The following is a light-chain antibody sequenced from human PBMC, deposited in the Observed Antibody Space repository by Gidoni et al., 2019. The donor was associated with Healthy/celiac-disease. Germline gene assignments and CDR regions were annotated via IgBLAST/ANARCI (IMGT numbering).Light chain of an antibody. V-gene: IGKV4-1*01. J-gene: IGKJ4*01. CDR2: WAS. Sequence: DILMTQSPDSLAVSLGERATINCKSSQSVLSSSNNKNYLAWYQQKPGQPPKLLIYWASTRESGVPDRFSGSGSGTDFTLTISSLQAEDVAVYYCQQYYSTPLXFXGGTKVEIK. CDR1: QSVLSSSNNKNY. CDR3: QQYYSTPLX.